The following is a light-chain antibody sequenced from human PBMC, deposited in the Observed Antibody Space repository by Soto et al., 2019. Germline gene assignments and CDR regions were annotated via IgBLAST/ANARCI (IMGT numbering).Light chain of an antibody. V-gene: IGLV2-8*01. CDR1: SSDVGGYNY. Sequence: QSALTQPPSASGSPGQSVTISCTGTSSDVGGYNYVSWYQHHPGKAPKLMIYEVTRRPSGVPDRFSGSRSGNTASLTVSGLQAEDEADYYCISFTASSTYVFGTGTKLTVL. J-gene: IGLJ1*01. CDR2: EVT. CDR3: ISFTASSTYV.